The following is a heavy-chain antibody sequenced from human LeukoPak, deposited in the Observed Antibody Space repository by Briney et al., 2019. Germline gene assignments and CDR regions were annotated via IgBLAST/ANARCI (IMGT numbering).Heavy chain of an antibody. V-gene: IGHV4-34*01. D-gene: IGHD2-2*01. CDR1: GGSFSGYY. CDR2: INHSGST. CDR3: ARDYQLLWFFDY. Sequence: PSETLSLTCAVYGGSFSGYYWSWIRQPPGKGLEWIGEINHSGSTNYNPSLKSRVTISVDTSKNQFSLKLSSVTAADTAVYYCARDYQLLWFFDYWGQGTLVTVSS. J-gene: IGHJ4*02.